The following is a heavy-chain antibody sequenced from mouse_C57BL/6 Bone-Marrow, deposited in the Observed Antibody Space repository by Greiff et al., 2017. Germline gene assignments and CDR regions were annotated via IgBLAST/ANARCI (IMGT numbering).Heavy chain of an antibody. CDR2: LDAEVGEP. CDR1: GFNIKDSY. D-gene: IGHD2-1*01. Sequence: VHVKQSGAELVKPGASVKLSCTASGFNIKDSYLHWVKQRTEQGLEWIGRLDAEVGEPKYAPQFQGKATITADTSSNTAVLQLSSLTSEDTAVYYCSLYGTPGYWGQGTSGTGAS. J-gene: IGHJ4*01. CDR3: SLYGTPGY. V-gene: IGHV14-2*01.